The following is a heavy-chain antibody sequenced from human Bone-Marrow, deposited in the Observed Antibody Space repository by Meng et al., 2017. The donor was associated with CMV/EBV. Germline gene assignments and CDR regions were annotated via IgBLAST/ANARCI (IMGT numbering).Heavy chain of an antibody. Sequence: YYMSWIRQAPGKGLEWVSYISSSSSYTNYAESVKGRFTISRDNAKNSLYLQMNSLRAEDTAVYYCARDRYSYYDFWSGYYVSPAIDYWGQGTLVTVSS. D-gene: IGHD3-3*01. CDR1: YY. CDR2: ISSSSSYT. V-gene: IGHV3-11*06. J-gene: IGHJ4*02. CDR3: ARDRYSYYDFWSGYYVSPAIDY.